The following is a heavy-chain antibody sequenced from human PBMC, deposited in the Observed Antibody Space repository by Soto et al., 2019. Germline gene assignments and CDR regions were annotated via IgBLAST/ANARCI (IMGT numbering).Heavy chain of an antibody. Sequence: GESLKISCKESGYSFTSYWISWVGQMPGKGLELMGMIYPSDSDTRYRPSFQGQVTISADKSISSAYLQWSSLRASDTAMYYCARGGVSTRTFDYWGQGTPVTV. CDR3: ARGGVSTRTFDY. J-gene: IGHJ4*02. CDR2: IYPSDSDT. V-gene: IGHV5-51*01. D-gene: IGHD3-3*01. CDR1: GYSFTSYW.